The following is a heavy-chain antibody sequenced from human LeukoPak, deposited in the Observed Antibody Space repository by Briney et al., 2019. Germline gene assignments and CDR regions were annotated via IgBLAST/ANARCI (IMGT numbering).Heavy chain of an antibody. Sequence: ASVKVSCKASGGTFSSYAISWVRQAPGQGSEWMAWISVYSGNTEYAQKFQDRVTLTADTSTSTVYMELRSLRSDDTAVYYCARDGWSLGPWGQGTLVTVSS. D-gene: IGHD2-8*01. V-gene: IGHV1-18*01. CDR2: ISVYSGNT. J-gene: IGHJ5*02. CDR1: GGTFSSYA. CDR3: ARDGWSLGP.